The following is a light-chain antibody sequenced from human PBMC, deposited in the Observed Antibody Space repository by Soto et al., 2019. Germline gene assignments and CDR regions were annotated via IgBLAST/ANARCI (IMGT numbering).Light chain of an antibody. CDR2: DVT. J-gene: IGLJ2*01. Sequence: QSALTQPASVSGSPGQSITISCTGTSSDVGGYNYVSWYQHHPGKAPQLIIYDVTNRPSGVSNRFSGSKSGNTASLTISGLQAEDEADYYCSSYTSSSTLVVFGGGTKVTVL. V-gene: IGLV2-14*03. CDR3: SSYTSSSTLVV. CDR1: SSDVGGYNY.